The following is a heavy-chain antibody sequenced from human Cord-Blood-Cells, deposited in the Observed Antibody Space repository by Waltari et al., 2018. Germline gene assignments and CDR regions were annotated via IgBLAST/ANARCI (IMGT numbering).Heavy chain of an antibody. J-gene: IGHJ4*02. CDR2: ISSSGSTI. V-gene: IGHV3-48*03. D-gene: IGHD6-19*01. CDR3: ARGGLGYSSGWNGTYFDY. CDR1: GFTFSSYE. Sequence: EVQLVESGGGLVQPGGSLRLSCAASGFTFSSYELIWVRQAPGKGRAWVSYISSSGSTIYYADSVKGRFTISRDNAKNSLYLQMNSLRAEDTAVYYCARGGLGYSSGWNGTYFDYWGQGTLVTVSS.